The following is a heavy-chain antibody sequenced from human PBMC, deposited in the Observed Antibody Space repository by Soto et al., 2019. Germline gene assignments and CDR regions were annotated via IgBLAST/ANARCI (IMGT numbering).Heavy chain of an antibody. CDR1: GFTFRSYP. V-gene: IGHV3-30-3*01. D-gene: IGHD1-20*01. CDR2: ISYDGGNQ. J-gene: IGHJ4*02. Sequence: QVQVVESGGGVVQPGRSLRLSCEASGFTFRSYPMHWVRQAPGKGLEWVTVISYDGGNQYYADSVKGRFTISRDNSKDTLYLQMHSLRSDDTAVYFCARGPITQTSFIDHWGQGTLVTVSS. CDR3: ARGPITQTSFIDH.